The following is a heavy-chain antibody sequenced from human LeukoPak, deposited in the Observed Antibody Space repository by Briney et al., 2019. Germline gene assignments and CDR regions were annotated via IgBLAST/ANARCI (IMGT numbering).Heavy chain of an antibody. D-gene: IGHD5-18*01. CDR3: ARDWSDNYGYGIDY. CDR2: INHSGRT. J-gene: IGHJ4*02. V-gene: IGHV4-39*02. CDR1: RGSISSSNYY. Sequence: PSETLSLTCTVSRGSISSSNYYWGWIRQPPGKGLEWIGIINHSGRTYYKLSLKSRITISVDTSNNHFSLRLYSVTAADTAVYYCARDWSDNYGYGIDYWGQGTLVTVSS.